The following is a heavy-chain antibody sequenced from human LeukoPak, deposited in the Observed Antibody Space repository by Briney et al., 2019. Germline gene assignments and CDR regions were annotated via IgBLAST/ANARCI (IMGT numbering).Heavy chain of an antibody. CDR3: ARGNLAARFFDY. CDR1: GFTFSSYA. J-gene: IGHJ4*02. Sequence: GGSLRLSCAASGFTFSSYAMHWVRQAPGKGLEWVAVISYDGSNKYYADSVKGRFTISRDNSKNTLYLQMNSLRAEDTAVYYCARGNLAARFFDYWGQGTLVTVSS. V-gene: IGHV3-30-3*01. CDR2: ISYDGSNK. D-gene: IGHD6-6*01.